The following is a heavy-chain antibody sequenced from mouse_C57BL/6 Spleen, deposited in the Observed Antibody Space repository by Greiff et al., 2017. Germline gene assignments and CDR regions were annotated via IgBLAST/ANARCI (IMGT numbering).Heavy chain of an antibody. D-gene: IGHD1-1*01. CDR3: ARSTLTGVAGGFDY. J-gene: IGHJ2*01. CDR2: IYPRSGNT. CDR1: GYTFTSYG. V-gene: IGHV1-81*01. Sequence: QVQLQQSGAELARPGASVKLSCKASGYTFTSYGISWVKQRTGQGLEWIGEIYPRSGNTYYNEKFKGKATLTADKSSSTAYMELRSLTSEDSAVYVCARSTLTGVAGGFDYWGQGTTLTVSS.